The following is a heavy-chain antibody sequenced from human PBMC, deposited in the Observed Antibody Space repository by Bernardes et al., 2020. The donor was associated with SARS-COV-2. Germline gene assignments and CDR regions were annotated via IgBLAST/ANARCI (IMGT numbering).Heavy chain of an antibody. J-gene: IGHJ6*02. CDR2: INQDGSER. D-gene: IGHD2-15*01. Sequence: WGSRRLSCAASGFSFSSDWMSWVRQAPGKGLERVATINQDGSERYYVDSVKGRFTISRDNAKNSLYLQMNSLRAEDTAVYYCARDSRVVAANYYYYGMDVWGQGTTVTVSS. CDR1: GFSFSSDW. CDR3: ARDSRVVAANYYYYGMDV. V-gene: IGHV3-7*01.